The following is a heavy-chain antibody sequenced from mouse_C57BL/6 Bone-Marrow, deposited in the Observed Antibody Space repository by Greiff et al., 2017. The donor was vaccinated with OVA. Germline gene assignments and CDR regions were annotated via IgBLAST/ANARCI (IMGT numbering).Heavy chain of an antibody. V-gene: IGHV1-50*01. CDR1: GYTFTNYY. CDR3: GSWDFAY. J-gene: IGHJ3*01. CDR2: IDPSDSYT. D-gene: IGHD1-1*01. Sequence: QVQLKESGAELVRPGASVTLSCKASGYTFTNYYIQWIKQRPGQGLEWIGEIDPSDSYTNYNQKFKGKATLTVDTSSSTAYMQLSSLKSEDSAVYYCGSWDFAYWGQGTLVTVSA.